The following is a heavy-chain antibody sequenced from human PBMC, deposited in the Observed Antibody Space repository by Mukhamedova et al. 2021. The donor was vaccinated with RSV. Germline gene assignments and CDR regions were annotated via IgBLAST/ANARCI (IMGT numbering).Heavy chain of an antibody. D-gene: IGHD3-22*01. CDR3: ARGLTDVGDDSSGVYTDH. J-gene: IGHJ4*02. Sequence: IRQAPGKGLEWVSYISPSGTTMYYAESVRGRFTISRDNAKNALYLQMDSLRAEDTAVYYCARGLTDVGDDSSGVYTDHWGQGT. V-gene: IGHV3-11*01. CDR2: ISPSGTTM.